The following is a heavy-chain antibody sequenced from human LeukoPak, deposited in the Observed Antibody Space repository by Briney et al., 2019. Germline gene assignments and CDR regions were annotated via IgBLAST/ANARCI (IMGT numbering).Heavy chain of an antibody. CDR1: GSTFNRYW. D-gene: IGHD3-10*01. CDR2: IKQDGSEK. J-gene: IGHJ3*02. V-gene: IGHV3-7*01. CDR3: GRDVSRGAGGAFDI. Sequence: GGSLRLSCAASGSTFNRYWMSWARQAPGKGLEWVANIKQDGSEKYYVDSVKGRFTISRDNAKNSLYLQMNSLRAEDTAVYYCGRDVSRGAGGAFDIWGQGTMVTVSS.